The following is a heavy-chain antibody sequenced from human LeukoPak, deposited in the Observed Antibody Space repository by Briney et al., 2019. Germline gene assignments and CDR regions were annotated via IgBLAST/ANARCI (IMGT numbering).Heavy chain of an antibody. CDR1: GGSFSGYY. V-gene: IGHV4-34*01. J-gene: IGHJ5*02. D-gene: IGHD6-13*01. CDR2: INHSGST. CDR3: ARGLKSRTHSSSWYRADP. Sequence: SETLSLTCAVYGGSFSGYYWSWIRQPPGKGLEWIGEINHSGSTNYNPSLKSRVTISVDTSKNQFSLKLSSVTAADTAVYYCARGLKSRTHSSSWYRADPWGQGALVTVSS.